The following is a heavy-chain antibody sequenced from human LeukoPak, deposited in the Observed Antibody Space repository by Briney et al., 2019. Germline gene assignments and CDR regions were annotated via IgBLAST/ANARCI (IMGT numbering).Heavy chain of an antibody. Sequence: NPSGTLSLTCAVSGGSISSSNWWSWVRQPPGKGLEWIGEIYHSGSTNYNPSLKSRVTISVDTSKNQFSLKLSSVTAADTAVYYCARDSRHDAFDIWGQGTMVTVSS. CDR2: IYHSGST. CDR1: GGSISSSNW. V-gene: IGHV4-4*02. J-gene: IGHJ3*02. CDR3: ARDSRHDAFDI.